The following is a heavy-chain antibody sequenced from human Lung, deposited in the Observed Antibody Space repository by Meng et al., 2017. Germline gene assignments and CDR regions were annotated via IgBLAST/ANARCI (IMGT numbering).Heavy chain of an antibody. J-gene: IGHJ4*02. CDR3: ARGPTTMAHDLDY. CDR2: INHSGST. D-gene: IGHD4-11*01. Sequence: QVKLQQWGAGLLRPSENLSLTCAVYGGSISGSYWSWIRQSPGKGLEWIGEINHSGSTNYNPSLESRATISVDTSQNNLSLKLSSVTAADSAVYYCARGPTTMAHDLDYWGQGTLVTVSS. CDR1: GGSISGSY. V-gene: IGHV4-34*01.